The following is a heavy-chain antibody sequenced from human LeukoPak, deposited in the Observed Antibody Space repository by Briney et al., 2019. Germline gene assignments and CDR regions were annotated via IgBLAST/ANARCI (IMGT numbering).Heavy chain of an antibody. CDR2: ISSGSSYT. D-gene: IGHD3-22*01. Sequence: NPGGSLRLSCAASGSTFSDYYMSWIRQAPGKGLEWVSYISSGSSYTNYADSVKGRFTISRDNAKNSLYLQMNSLRAEDTAVYYCARDYYDSSGVIPGYWGQGTLVTVSS. CDR1: GSTFSDYY. V-gene: IGHV3-11*06. CDR3: ARDYYDSSGVIPGY. J-gene: IGHJ4*02.